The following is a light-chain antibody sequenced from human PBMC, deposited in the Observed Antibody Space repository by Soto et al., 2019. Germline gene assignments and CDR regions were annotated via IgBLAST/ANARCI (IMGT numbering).Light chain of an antibody. V-gene: IGKV1-5*01. J-gene: IGKJ1*01. Sequence: DIQIAPSSSTPSASVGDRVPHPLRASQSIGDSLAWYQQKPGKAPYLLISDVSSLERGVPSRFSGSGSGTEFTLTISSMQPDDFATFYCQQYNGYSRTFGQGTKVDIK. CDR3: QQYNGYSRT. CDR1: QSIGDS. CDR2: DVS.